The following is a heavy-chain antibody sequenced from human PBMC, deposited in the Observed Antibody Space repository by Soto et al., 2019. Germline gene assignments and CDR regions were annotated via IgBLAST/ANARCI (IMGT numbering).Heavy chain of an antibody. CDR2: IIPIFGTA. V-gene: IGHV1-69*06. CDR3: ARGGGYCSSTSCYDGMDV. Sequence: SVKVSCKASGGTFSSYAISWVRQAPGQGLEWMGGIIPIFGTANYAQKLQGRVTITADKSTSTAYMELSSLRSEDTAVYYCARGGGYCSSTSCYDGMDVWGQGTTVTVSS. CDR1: GGTFSSYA. D-gene: IGHD2-2*01. J-gene: IGHJ6*02.